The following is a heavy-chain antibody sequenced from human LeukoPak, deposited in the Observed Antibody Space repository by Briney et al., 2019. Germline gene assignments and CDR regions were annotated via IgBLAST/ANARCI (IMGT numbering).Heavy chain of an antibody. V-gene: IGHV4-39*07. D-gene: IGHD3-22*01. CDR2: IYHSGST. J-gene: IGHJ4*02. Sequence: SETLSLTCTVSGGSISSSTYYWGWIRQPPGKGLEWIGSIYHSGSTYYNPSLKSRVTISVDTSKNQFSLKLSSVAAADTAVYYCARVPIPDTYYYDSSGYNVFDYWGQGTLVTVSS. CDR3: ARVPIPDTYYYDSSGYNVFDY. CDR1: GGSISSSTYY.